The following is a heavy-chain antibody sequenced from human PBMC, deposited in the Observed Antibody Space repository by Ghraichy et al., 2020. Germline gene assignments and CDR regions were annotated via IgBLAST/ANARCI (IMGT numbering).Heavy chain of an antibody. CDR1: GGSISSYY. CDR2: IYTSGST. V-gene: IGHV4-4*09. CDR3: ARHVFDGRVVPAARFDY. D-gene: IGHD2-2*01. Sequence: SETLSLTCTVSGGSISSYYWSWIRQPPGKGLEWIGYIYTSGSTNYNPSLKSRVTISVDTSKNQFSLKLSSVTAADTAVYYCARHVFDGRVVPAARFDYWGQGTLVTVSS. J-gene: IGHJ4*02.